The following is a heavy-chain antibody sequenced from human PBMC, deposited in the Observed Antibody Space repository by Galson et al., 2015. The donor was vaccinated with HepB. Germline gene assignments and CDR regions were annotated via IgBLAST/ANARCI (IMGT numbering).Heavy chain of an antibody. J-gene: IGHJ5*02. CDR1: GYSFTSYW. V-gene: IGHV5-51*03. D-gene: IGHD2-2*01. CDR2: IYPGDSDT. Sequence: QSGAEVKKPGESLKISCKGSGYSFTSYWIGWVRQMPGKGLEWMGIIYPGDSDTRYSPSFQGQVTISADKSISTAYLQWSSLKASDTAMYYCARSRGYCSSTSCYHWFDPWGQGTLVTVSS. CDR3: ARSRGYCSSTSCYHWFDP.